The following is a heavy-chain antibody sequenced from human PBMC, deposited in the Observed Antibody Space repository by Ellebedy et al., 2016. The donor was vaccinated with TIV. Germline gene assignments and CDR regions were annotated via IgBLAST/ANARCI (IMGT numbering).Heavy chain of an antibody. CDR1: GFTFGDYA. Sequence: GESLKISXTASGFTFGDYAMSWFRQAPGKGLEWVGFIRSKAYGGTTEYAASVKGRFTISRDDSKSIAYLQMNSLKTEDTAVYYCTRFRGSYYKGFDYWGQGTLVTVSS. CDR3: TRFRGSYYKGFDY. D-gene: IGHD1-26*01. V-gene: IGHV3-49*03. J-gene: IGHJ4*02. CDR2: IRSKAYGGTT.